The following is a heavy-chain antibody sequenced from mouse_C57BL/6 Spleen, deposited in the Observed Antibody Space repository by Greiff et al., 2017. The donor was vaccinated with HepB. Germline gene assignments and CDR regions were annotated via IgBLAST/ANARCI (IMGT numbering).Heavy chain of an antibody. D-gene: IGHD4-1*01. J-gene: IGHJ3*01. CDR1: GFTFSSYA. CDR3: ARDLAPQNWDVAAY. CDR2: ISDGGSYT. Sequence: DVQLVESGGGLVKPGGSLKLSCAASGFTFSSYAMSWVHQTPEKRLEWVATISDGGSYTYYPDNVKGRFTISRDNAKNNLYLQMSHLKSEDTAMYSCARDLAPQNWDVAAYWGQGTLVTVSS. V-gene: IGHV5-4*01.